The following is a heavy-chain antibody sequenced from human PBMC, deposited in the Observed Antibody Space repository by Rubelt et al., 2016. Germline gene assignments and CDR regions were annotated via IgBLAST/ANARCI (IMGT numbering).Heavy chain of an antibody. CDR2: ISAYDGNT. CDR3: ARDQLALYAFDI. Sequence: QVQLVQSGAEVKKPGASVKVSCKASGYTFTSYGISWVRQAPGQGLEWMGWISAYDGNTNDAQKLQGRVTMTTDTSTSTAYMELRSLRSDATAVYFCARDQLALYAFDIWGQGTMVTVTS. V-gene: IGHV1-18*01. D-gene: IGHD1-1*01. CDR1: GYTFTSYG. J-gene: IGHJ3*02.